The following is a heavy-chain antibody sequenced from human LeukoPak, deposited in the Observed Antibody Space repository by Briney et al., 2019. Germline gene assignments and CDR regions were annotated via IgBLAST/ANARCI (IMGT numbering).Heavy chain of an antibody. CDR2: INPNSGGT. CDR3: ARADAAAGHYYYYGMDV. Sequence: ASVKVSCKASGYTFTGYYMHWVRQAPGQGLEWMGWINPNSGGTNYAQKFQGWVTMTRDTSISTAYMGLSRLRSDDTAVYYCARADAAAGHYYYYGMDVWGQGTTVTVSS. D-gene: IGHD6-13*01. J-gene: IGHJ6*02. V-gene: IGHV1-2*04. CDR1: GYTFTGYY.